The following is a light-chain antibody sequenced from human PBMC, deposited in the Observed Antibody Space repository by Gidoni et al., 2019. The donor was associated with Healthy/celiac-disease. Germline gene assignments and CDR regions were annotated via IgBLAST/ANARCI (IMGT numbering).Light chain of an antibody. CDR1: SSNIGAGYD. CDR3: QSYDSSLSGSGV. Sequence: QSVLPQPPPVSGAPGQRVTISCTGSSSNIGAGYDVHWYQQLPGTAPKLLIYGNSNRPSGVPDRFSGSKSGTSASLAITGLQAEDEADYYCQSYDSSLSGSGVFGTGTKVTVL. J-gene: IGLJ1*01. V-gene: IGLV1-40*01. CDR2: GNS.